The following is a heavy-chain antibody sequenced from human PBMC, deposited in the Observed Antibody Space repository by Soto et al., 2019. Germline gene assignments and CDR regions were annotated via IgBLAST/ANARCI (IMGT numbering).Heavy chain of an antibody. Sequence: ASVKGSCKASGYTFTSYDINCVRQSSLQQIEWMGWMNPNSGNTGYAQKFQGRVTMTRNTSISTAYMELSSLRSEDTAVYYCATQAGYDFWSAPPANYGMDVWGQGTTVTVSS. CDR2: MNPNSGNT. CDR3: ATQAGYDFWSAPPANYGMDV. D-gene: IGHD3-3*01. CDR1: GYTFTSYD. J-gene: IGHJ6*02. V-gene: IGHV1-8*01.